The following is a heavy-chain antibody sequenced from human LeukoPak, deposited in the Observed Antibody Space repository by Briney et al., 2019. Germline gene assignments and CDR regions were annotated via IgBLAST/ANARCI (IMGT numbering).Heavy chain of an antibody. J-gene: IGHJ2*01. CDR2: IYYLGST. CDR1: GVSISSYY. D-gene: IGHD3-10*01. Sequence: PSETLSLTCTVSGVSISSYYWSWIRQPPGKGLEWVGHIYYLGSTNYNPSLKSRVTISIDTSKNYFSLKLNSVIAADTAVYYCARDRPGSYWYFDLWGRGTLVTVSS. V-gene: IGHV4-59*01. CDR3: ARDRPGSYWYFDL.